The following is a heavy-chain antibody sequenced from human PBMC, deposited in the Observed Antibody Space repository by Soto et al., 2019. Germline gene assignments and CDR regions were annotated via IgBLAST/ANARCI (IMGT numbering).Heavy chain of an antibody. D-gene: IGHD1-26*01. CDR1: GFTFSSYA. Sequence: EVQLLESGGGLVQPGGSLRLSCAASGFTFSSYAMRWVRQAPVKGLEWVSAISGSGDSTYYADSVKGRFTISRDNSKNTLYMQMNSLRAEDTAVYYCARRGSGSDYDYCGQGTLVNVSS. CDR3: ARRGSGSDYDY. CDR2: ISGSGDST. V-gene: IGHV3-23*01. J-gene: IGHJ4*02.